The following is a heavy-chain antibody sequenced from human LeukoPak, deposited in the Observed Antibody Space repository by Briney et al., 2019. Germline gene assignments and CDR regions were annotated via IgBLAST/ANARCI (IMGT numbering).Heavy chain of an antibody. V-gene: IGHV4-4*07. J-gene: IGHJ4*02. CDR1: GGSISSYY. Sequence: SETLSLTCTVSGGSISSYYWSWIRQPAGKGLEWIGRIYPSGSTNYNPSLKSRVTMSVDTSKNQFSLKLTTVTAADTAVYYCARTSPRAATFDYWGQGTLVTVSS. CDR3: ARTSPRAATFDY. D-gene: IGHD2-15*01. CDR2: IYPSGST.